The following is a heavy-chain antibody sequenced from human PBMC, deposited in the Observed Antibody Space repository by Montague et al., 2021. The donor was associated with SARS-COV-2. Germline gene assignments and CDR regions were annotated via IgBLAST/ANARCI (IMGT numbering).Heavy chain of an antibody. J-gene: IGHJ4*02. CDR3: AREGSRDGYNEGFDY. V-gene: IGHV4-4*02. Sequence: SLRLSCAASGFTFSSYSMNWVRQAPGKGLEWIGEIYHSGRTNYNPSLKSRVTISVDKSKNQYSLILSSVTAADTAVYYCAREGSRDGYNEGFDYWGQGTLVNVSP. CDR2: IYHSGRT. CDR1: GFTFSSYSM. D-gene: IGHD5-24*01.